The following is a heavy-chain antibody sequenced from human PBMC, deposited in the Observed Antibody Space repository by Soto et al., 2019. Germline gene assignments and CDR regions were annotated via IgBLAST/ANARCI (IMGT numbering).Heavy chain of an antibody. CDR2: INHSGST. CDR1: GGSFSGYY. J-gene: IGHJ4*02. D-gene: IGHD2-8*02. CDR3: ARDKITGLFDY. Sequence: QVQLQQWGAGLLKPSETLSLTCAVYGGSFSGYYWTWLRQPPGTGLAWIGEINHSGSTNYNPSLKSRVTISVDTSKNQFSLQLTSVTAADTAVYYCARDKITGLFDYWGQGTLVTVSS. V-gene: IGHV4-34*01.